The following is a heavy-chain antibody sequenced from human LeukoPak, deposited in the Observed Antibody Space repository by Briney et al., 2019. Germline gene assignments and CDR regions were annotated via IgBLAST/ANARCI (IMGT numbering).Heavy chain of an antibody. Sequence: PSETLSLTCTVSGGSISSGDYYWSWIRQPPGKGLEWIGYIYYSGSTYYNPSLKSRVTISVDASKNQFSLKLSSVTAADTAVYYCARDLLNEGNHLDYWGQGTLVTVSS. CDR2: IYYSGST. V-gene: IGHV4-30-4*01. CDR3: ARDLLNEGNHLDY. D-gene: IGHD4-23*01. J-gene: IGHJ4*02. CDR1: GGSISSGDYY.